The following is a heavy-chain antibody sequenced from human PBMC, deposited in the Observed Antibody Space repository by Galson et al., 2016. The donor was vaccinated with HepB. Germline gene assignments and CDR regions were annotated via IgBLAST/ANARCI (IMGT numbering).Heavy chain of an antibody. CDR2: INHDGNEK. Sequence: SLRLSCAASGLTFSSFWMTWVRQAPGKGLEWVANINHDGNEKHHLDSVRGRSTISRDNAKNSLYLQINSLRAEDTAVYYCARAYHYTLDYWGQGTLVTVSS. J-gene: IGHJ4*02. V-gene: IGHV3-7*04. CDR3: ARAYHYTLDY. D-gene: IGHD3-22*01. CDR1: GLTFSSFW.